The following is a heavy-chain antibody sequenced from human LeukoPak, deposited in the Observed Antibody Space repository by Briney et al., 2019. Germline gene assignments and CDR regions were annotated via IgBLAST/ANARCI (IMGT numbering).Heavy chain of an antibody. J-gene: IGHJ4*02. CDR1: GYSFTSSW. Sequence: GESLKISCKGSGYSFTSSWIGWVRQMPGKGLDWMGIIYPGDSDSRYSASFQGQVTISADKSSRIAYLQWSSLKASDTAMYYCARLPVSQRGFDFWGQGSLVTVSS. V-gene: IGHV5-51*01. D-gene: IGHD1-26*01. CDR2: IYPGDSDS. CDR3: ARLPVSQRGFDF.